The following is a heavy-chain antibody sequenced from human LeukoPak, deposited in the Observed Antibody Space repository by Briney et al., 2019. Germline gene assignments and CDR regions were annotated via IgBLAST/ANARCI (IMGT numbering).Heavy chain of an antibody. CDR1: GFTFTNYW. V-gene: IGHV3-7*02. J-gene: IGHJ4*02. CDR3: ARGLRTFDY. D-gene: IGHD4-17*01. Sequence: PGGSLRLSCAASGFTFTNYWMTWVRQAPGKGLEWVANIKQDGSEKYYVDSVKGRFTISRDSAKNSLDLQMNSLRAEDTAVYYCARGLRTFDYWAQGTRVTVSS. CDR2: IKQDGSEK.